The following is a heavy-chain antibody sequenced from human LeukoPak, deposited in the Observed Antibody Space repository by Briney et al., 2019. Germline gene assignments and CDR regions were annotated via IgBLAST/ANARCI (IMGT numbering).Heavy chain of an antibody. D-gene: IGHD4-23*01. CDR1: GFSFSSHC. Sequence: GGSLRLSCVASGFSFSSHCMSWVRQAPGKGLEWVANINQDGSEKYYVDSVKGRFTISRDNSKKSVYLQMSSLRADDTAVYYCATDPRLDSGNFLGFEHWGQGTLVTVSS. CDR3: ATDPRLDSGNFLGFEH. CDR2: INQDGSEK. V-gene: IGHV3-7*01. J-gene: IGHJ4*02.